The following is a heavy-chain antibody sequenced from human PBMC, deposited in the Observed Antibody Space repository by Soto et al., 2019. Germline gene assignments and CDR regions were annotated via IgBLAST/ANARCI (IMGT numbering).Heavy chain of an antibody. CDR3: ARDRKDGYNYYFDY. CDR1: GGSISSGGYY. D-gene: IGHD5-12*01. CDR2: IYYSGST. V-gene: IGHV4-30-4*01. J-gene: IGHJ4*02. Sequence: SETLSLTCAVSGGSISSGGYYWSWIRPPPGKGLEWIGYIYYSGSTYYNPSLKSRVTISVDTSKNQFSLKLSSVTAADTAVYYCARDRKDGYNYYFDYWGQGTLVTVSS.